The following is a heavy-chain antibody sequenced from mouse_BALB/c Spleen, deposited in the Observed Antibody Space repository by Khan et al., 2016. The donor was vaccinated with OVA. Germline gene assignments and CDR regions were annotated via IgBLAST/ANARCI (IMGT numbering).Heavy chain of an antibody. CDR3: ARTARIKY. J-gene: IGHJ2*01. Sequence: EVKLLESGPGLVKPSQSLSLTCTVTGYSITSGYGWNWIRQFPGNKLEWMGYISYSGSTNYNPSLNSRISITRDTSKNQFFLQLNSVTTEDTATYYCARTARIKYWGQGTTLTVSS. CDR1: GYSITSGYG. D-gene: IGHD1-2*01. V-gene: IGHV3-2*02. CDR2: ISYSGST.